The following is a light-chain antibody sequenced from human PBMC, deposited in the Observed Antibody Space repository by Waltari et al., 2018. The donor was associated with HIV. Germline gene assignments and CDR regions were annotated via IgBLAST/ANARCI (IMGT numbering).Light chain of an antibody. CDR1: QRIGLF. V-gene: IGKV1-5*03. CDR3: QQYYDYPYT. J-gene: IGKJ2*01. CDR2: KAS. Sequence: DIQMTQSPSTLSASVGDRVTITCRASQRIGLFLAWYQQRPASAPMLPVYKASDLESGVPSRFSGSGSETECSLTISSLQADDFATYFCQQYYDYPYTFGQGTKVEI.